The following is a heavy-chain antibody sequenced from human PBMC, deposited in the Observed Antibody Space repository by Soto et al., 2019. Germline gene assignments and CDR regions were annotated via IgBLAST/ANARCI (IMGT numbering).Heavy chain of an antibody. D-gene: IGHD5-12*01. CDR1: GGSFSGYY. Sequence: PSETLSLTCAVYGGSFSGYYWSWIRQPPGKGLEWIGEINHSGSTNYNPSLKSRVTISVDTSKNQFSLKLSSVTAADTAVYYCATRQNSGYDFQNTIYYFDYWGQGTLVTVSS. J-gene: IGHJ4*02. CDR2: INHSGST. V-gene: IGHV4-34*01. CDR3: ATRQNSGYDFQNTIYYFDY.